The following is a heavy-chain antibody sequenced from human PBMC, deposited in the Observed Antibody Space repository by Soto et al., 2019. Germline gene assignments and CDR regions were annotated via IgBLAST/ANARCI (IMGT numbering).Heavy chain of an antibody. Sequence: PGGSLRLSCAASGFTFSSYAMSWVRQAPGKGLEWVSGISGSGGSTYYTDSVKGRFTISRDNSQNTLYLQMNSLRAEDTAVYYCAKDRYSGYDYTYFEDWGQGTLVTVSS. CDR1: GFTFSSYA. D-gene: IGHD5-12*01. V-gene: IGHV3-23*01. CDR2: ISGSGGST. J-gene: IGHJ4*01. CDR3: AKDRYSGYDYTYFED.